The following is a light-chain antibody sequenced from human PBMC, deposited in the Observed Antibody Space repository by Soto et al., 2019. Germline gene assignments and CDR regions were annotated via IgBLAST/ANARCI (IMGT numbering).Light chain of an antibody. V-gene: IGKV3-15*01. CDR1: QGVNTN. J-gene: IGKJ1*01. CDR2: GAS. Sequence: EIVMTQSPATLSVSPGERATLSCRASQGVNTNLAWYQQKPGQAPQLLIYGASTRATGVPARFNGSGSGTEFTLTITSLQPEDFATYSCQQYNSWPRTFGHGTKVDIK. CDR3: QQYNSWPRT.